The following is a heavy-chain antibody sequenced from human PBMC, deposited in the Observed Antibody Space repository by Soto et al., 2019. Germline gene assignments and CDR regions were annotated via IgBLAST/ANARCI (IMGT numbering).Heavy chain of an antibody. D-gene: IGHD2-2*01. CDR1: GYSFTSYW. J-gene: IGHJ6*02. CDR3: ARPWGYCSSTSCPLDV. V-gene: IGHV5-51*01. Sequence: GESLKISCKGSGYSFTSYWIGWARQMPGKGLEWMGIIYPGDSDTRYSPSFQGQVTISADKSISTAYLQWSSLKASDTAMYYCARPWGYCSSTSCPLDVWGQGTTVTVSS. CDR2: IYPGDSDT.